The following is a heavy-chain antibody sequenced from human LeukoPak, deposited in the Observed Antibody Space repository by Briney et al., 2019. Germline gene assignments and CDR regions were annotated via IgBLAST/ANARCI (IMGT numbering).Heavy chain of an antibody. Sequence: PGRSLRLSCAASGFTFSSYAMHWVRQAPGKGLEWVAVISYDGSNKYYADSVKGRFTISRVNSKNTLYLQMNSLRAEDTAVYYCARDKLGVLLWFGELLGLFDYWGQGTLVTVSS. J-gene: IGHJ4*02. D-gene: IGHD3-10*01. CDR2: ISYDGSNK. CDR1: GFTFSSYA. CDR3: ARDKLGVLLWFGELLGLFDY. V-gene: IGHV3-30-3*01.